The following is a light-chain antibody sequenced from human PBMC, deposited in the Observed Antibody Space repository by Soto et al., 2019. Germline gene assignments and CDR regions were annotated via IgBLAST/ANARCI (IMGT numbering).Light chain of an antibody. CDR3: QQYGSSPIT. CDR2: GAS. Sequence: EIVLTQSPGTLSLSPGERATLSCRASHTISSSYFAWYQQKPGQAPRLLIYGASNRATGIPDRFSGSESGTDFTLTISRLEPEDFAVYYCQQYGSSPITFGQGTRLEIK. J-gene: IGKJ5*01. CDR1: HTISSSY. V-gene: IGKV3-20*01.